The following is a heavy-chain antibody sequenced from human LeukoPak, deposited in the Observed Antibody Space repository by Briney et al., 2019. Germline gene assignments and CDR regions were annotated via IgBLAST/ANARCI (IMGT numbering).Heavy chain of an antibody. CDR2: ISSSGSTI. CDR3: ARDVGYYSY. CDR1: GFTFSSYG. V-gene: IGHV3-48*04. Sequence: GRSLRLSCAASGFTFSSYGMHWVRQAPGKGLEWVSYISSSGSTIYYADSVKGRFTISRDNTKDSLYLQMNSLRAEDTAVYYCARDVGYYSYWGQGALVTVSS. D-gene: IGHD3-22*01. J-gene: IGHJ4*02.